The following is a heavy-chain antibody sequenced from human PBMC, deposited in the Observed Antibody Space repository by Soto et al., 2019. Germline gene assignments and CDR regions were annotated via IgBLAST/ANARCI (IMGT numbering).Heavy chain of an antibody. CDR3: ARDDATYYYDSSGPSSSAFDI. Sequence: ASVKVSCKASGYTFTSYYMHWVRQAPGQGLEWMGIINPSGGSTSYAQKFQGRVTMTRDTSTSTVYMELSSLRSEDTAVYYCARDDATYYYDSSGPSSSAFDIWGQGTMVTVSS. CDR2: INPSGGST. D-gene: IGHD3-22*01. CDR1: GYTFTSYY. J-gene: IGHJ3*02. V-gene: IGHV1-46*01.